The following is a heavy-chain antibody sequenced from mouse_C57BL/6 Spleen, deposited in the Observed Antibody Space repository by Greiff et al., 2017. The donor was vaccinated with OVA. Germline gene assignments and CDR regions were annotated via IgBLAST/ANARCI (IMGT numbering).Heavy chain of an antibody. CDR3: ARGDYGSNFDY. CDR1: GYSITSGYY. Sequence: EVKLMESGPGLVKPSQSLSLTCSVTGYSITSGYYWNWIRQFPGNKLEWMGYISYDGSNNYHPSLKNRISITRDTSKNQFFLKLNSVTTEDTATDYCARGDYGSNFDYWGQGTTLTVSS. D-gene: IGHD1-1*01. J-gene: IGHJ2*01. CDR2: ISYDGSN. V-gene: IGHV3-6*01.